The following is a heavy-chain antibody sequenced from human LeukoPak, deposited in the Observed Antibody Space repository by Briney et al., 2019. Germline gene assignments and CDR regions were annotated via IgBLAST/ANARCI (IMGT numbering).Heavy chain of an antibody. J-gene: IGHJ5*02. CDR2: IDTSGNT. CDR3: ARRGSANWFDP. D-gene: IGHD3-16*01. Sequence: SETLSLTCTVSGGSISSYYWSWIRQPAGKGLEWIGRIDTSGNTNYKPSLKSRVTMSVDTSKKQFSLKLSSVTAADTAVYYCARRGSANWFDPWGQGTLVTVSS. CDR1: GGSISSYY. V-gene: IGHV4-4*07.